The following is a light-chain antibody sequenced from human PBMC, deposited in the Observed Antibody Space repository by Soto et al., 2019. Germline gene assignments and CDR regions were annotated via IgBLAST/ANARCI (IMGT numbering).Light chain of an antibody. CDR3: QQYNTLSGT. J-gene: IGKJ1*01. V-gene: IGKV1D-16*01. CDR1: QGSSSW. Sequence: EIKMPQSPSSLSAYVGASFNIIRRASQGSSSWLAWYQQKPGKAPKLLIYAASSLQSGVPSRFSGSGSGTDFTLTISSLQPEDFASYYCQQYNTLSGTFGQGTKVDI. CDR2: AAS.